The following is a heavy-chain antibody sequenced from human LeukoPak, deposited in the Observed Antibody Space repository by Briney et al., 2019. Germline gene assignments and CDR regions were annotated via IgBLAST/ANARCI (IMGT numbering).Heavy chain of an antibody. V-gene: IGHV1-24*01. CDR1: GYTLTELS. CDR2: FDPEDGET. J-gene: IGHJ5*02. D-gene: IGHD6-13*01. Sequence: GASVKVSCKVSGYTLTELSMHWVRQAPGKGLEWMGGFDPEDGETIYAQKFQGRVTMTEDTSTDTAYMELSSLRSEDTAVYYCARERQQLGSIGRWFDPWGQGTLVTVSS. CDR3: ARERQQLGSIGRWFDP.